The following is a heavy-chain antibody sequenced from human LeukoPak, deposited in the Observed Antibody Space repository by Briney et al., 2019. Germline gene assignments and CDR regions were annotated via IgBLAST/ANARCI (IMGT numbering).Heavy chain of an antibody. J-gene: IGHJ5*02. V-gene: IGHV1-2*02. D-gene: IGHD6-19*01. Sequence: ASVKVSCKVSGYTFTGYYMHWVRQAPGQGLEWMGWINPNSGGTNYAQKFQGRVTMTRDTSISTAYMELSRLRSDDTAVYYCARGPLRPRAVAGYGFDPWGQGTLVTVSS. CDR3: ARGPLRPRAVAGYGFDP. CDR1: GYTFTGYY. CDR2: INPNSGGT.